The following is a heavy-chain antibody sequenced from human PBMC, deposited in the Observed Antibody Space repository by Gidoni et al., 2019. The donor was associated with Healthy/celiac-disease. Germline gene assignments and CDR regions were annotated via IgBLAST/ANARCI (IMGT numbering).Heavy chain of an antibody. J-gene: IGHJ3*02. CDR3: ARDKGGDAFDI. D-gene: IGHD3-16*01. Sequence: QVQLQESGPGLVKPSETLSLTCTVSGGSISSYYWSWIRQPPGKGLEWIGYIYYSGSTNYNPSLKSRVTISVDTSQTQFSLKLSSVTAADTAVYYCARDKGGDAFDIWGQGTMVTVYS. CDR2: IYYSGST. V-gene: IGHV4-59*01. CDR1: GGSISSYY.